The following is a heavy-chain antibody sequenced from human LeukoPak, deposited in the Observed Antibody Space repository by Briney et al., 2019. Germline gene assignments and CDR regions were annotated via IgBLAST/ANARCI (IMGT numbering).Heavy chain of an antibody. D-gene: IGHD6-19*01. CDR3: ARDSGSGTYY. CDR2: ISTTGGRT. Sequence: GGSLRLSCAASGFTFSGYAMHWVRQAPGKGLEYVSAISTTGGRTYYVNSVRGRFTISRDNSKNTLYLQMGSLRTEDTAVYYCARDSGSGTYYWGQGTLVTVSS. V-gene: IGHV3-64*01. J-gene: IGHJ4*02. CDR1: GFTFSGYA.